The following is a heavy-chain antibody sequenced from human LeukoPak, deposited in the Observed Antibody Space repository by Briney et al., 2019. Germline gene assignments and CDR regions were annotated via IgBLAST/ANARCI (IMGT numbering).Heavy chain of an antibody. CDR3: ARPYCNSRSCHDYFDY. CDR1: GYTFSGYY. J-gene: IGHJ4*02. Sequence: ASVKVSCKASGYTFSGYYMHWVRQAPGQGLEWMGWINPITGGTNYAQRCQGRVTMTRDTSISTVYMELSRLRSDDTAVYYCARPYCNSRSCHDYFDYWGQGTLVTVSS. CDR2: INPITGGT. D-gene: IGHD2/OR15-2a*01. V-gene: IGHV1-2*02.